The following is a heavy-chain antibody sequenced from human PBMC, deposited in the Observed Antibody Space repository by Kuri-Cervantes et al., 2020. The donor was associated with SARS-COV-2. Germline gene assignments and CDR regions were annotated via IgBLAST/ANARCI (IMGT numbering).Heavy chain of an antibody. Sequence: SETLSLTCTVSGGSISSQSYYWGWIRQPPGKGLEWIGSVYYSGTTYYNPSLKSRVTISVDRSKNQFSLKLSSVTAADTAVYYCARGRPFDYWGQGTLVTVSS. V-gene: IGHV4-39*07. CDR3: ARGRPFDY. J-gene: IGHJ4*02. CDR1: GGSISSQSYY. CDR2: VYYSGTT.